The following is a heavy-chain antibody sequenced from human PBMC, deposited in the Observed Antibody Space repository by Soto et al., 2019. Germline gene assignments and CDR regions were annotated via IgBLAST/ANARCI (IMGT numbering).Heavy chain of an antibody. CDR1: GGSISSGGYY. J-gene: IGHJ3*02. Sequence: QVQLQESGPGLVKPSQTLSLTCTVSGGSISSGGYYWNWIRQHPGKGLEWIGFIYDSGNTYYNPSLKSRVTTSVNPSKNQFSLKLSSVTAADTAAYYCAREPSQQLRDTVDIWGQGTIVTVSS. CDR3: AREPSQQLRDTVDI. V-gene: IGHV4-31*03. CDR2: IYDSGNT. D-gene: IGHD1-1*01.